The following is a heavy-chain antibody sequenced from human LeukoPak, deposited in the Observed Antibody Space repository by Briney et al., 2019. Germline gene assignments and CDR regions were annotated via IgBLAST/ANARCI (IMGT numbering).Heavy chain of an antibody. D-gene: IGHD3-10*01. CDR2: TSPITSDT. Sequence: GESLKISGKGSGYTFNTYWIAWVRQMPGKGLELMGITSPITSDTTYSPSFQGRVSVSVDRSITTVYLHWSSLQASDTAIYYCARLRNYYGSGTYPYFDYWGQGTLVTVSS. V-gene: IGHV5-51*01. CDR1: GYTFNTYW. J-gene: IGHJ4*02. CDR3: ARLRNYYGSGTYPYFDY.